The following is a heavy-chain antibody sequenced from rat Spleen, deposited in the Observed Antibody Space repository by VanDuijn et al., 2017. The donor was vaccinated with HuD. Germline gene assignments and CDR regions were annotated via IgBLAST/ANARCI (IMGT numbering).Heavy chain of an antibody. CDR2: IWGDGST. CDR3: TRSFGVGFAY. CDR1: GFSLTTYH. Sequence: VQLKESGPGLLQPSQTLSLTCTVSGFSLTTYHVTWVRQAPGKGLEWMGIIWGDGSTTYNSALKSRLSISRDTSKSQVFLTMNSLQTDDTAIYFCTRSFGVGFAYWGQGTLVTVSS. J-gene: IGHJ3*01. D-gene: IGHD4-3*01. V-gene: IGHV2-13*01.